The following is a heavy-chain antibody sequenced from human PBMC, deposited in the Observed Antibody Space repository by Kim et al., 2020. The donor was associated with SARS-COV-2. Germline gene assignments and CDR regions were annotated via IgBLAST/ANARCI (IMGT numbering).Heavy chain of an antibody. D-gene: IGHD2-21*02. CDR3: ARSYCGGDCYSPNDY. CDR1: GGTFSSYA. V-gene: IGHV1-69*13. Sequence: SVKVSCKASGGTFSSYAISWVRQAPGQGLEWMGGIIPIFGTANYAQKFQGRVTITADESTSTAYMELSSLRSEDTAVYYCARSYCGGDCYSPNDYWGQGTLVTVSS. J-gene: IGHJ4*02. CDR2: IIPIFGTA.